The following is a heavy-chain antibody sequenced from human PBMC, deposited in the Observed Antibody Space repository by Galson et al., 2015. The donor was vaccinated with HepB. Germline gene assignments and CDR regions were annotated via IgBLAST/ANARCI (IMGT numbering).Heavy chain of an antibody. D-gene: IGHD2-8*02. J-gene: IGHJ5*02. CDR2: IKSKTDGETT. CDR3: TTDVYYSTYWSWLDP. V-gene: IGHV3-15*01. Sequence: SLRLSCAASGFPFNNVWMTWVRQAPGMGLEWVGRIKSKTDGETTDYAAPVKGRLTISRDDSKNRLYLQMNSLKTEDTAVYYCTTDVYYSTYWSWLDPWGQGTLVTVSS. CDR1: GFPFNNVW.